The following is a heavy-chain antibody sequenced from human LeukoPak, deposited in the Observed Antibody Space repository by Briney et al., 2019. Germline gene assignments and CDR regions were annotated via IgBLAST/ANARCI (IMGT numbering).Heavy chain of an antibody. D-gene: IGHD1-26*01. Sequence: PGGSVRLSCAASGFAFSTYSMNWVRQAPGRGLEWISYIRRDSGTMYYADSVKGRFTISRDNVRNSLYLQMNSLRDADTAVYYCAREGDSGSYLDFWGQGTLVTVSS. CDR3: AREGDSGSYLDF. V-gene: IGHV3-48*02. J-gene: IGHJ4*02. CDR1: GFAFSTYS. CDR2: IRRDSGTM.